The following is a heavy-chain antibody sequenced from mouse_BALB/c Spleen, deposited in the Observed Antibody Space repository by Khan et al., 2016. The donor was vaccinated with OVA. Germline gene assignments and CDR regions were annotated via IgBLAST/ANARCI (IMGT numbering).Heavy chain of an antibody. Sequence: EVKLLESGPGLVKPSQSLSLTCTVTGYSITSDYAWNWIRQFPGNKLEWMGHISYSGNTKYNPSLKSRISITRDTSKNQFFLQLNSVTTEDTATYYCARIYGGDCDYWGQGTTLKVSS. CDR2: ISYSGNT. J-gene: IGHJ2*01. D-gene: IGHD1-1*01. CDR3: ARIYGGDCDY. CDR1: GYSITSDYA. V-gene: IGHV3-2*02.